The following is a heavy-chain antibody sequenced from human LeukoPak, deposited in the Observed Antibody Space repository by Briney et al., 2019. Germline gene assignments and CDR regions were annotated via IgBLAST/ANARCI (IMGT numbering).Heavy chain of an antibody. J-gene: IGHJ4*02. D-gene: IGHD5-18*01. V-gene: IGHV4-59*08. CDR3: VSPRGFSYGYFDY. CDR1: GASISSYY. Sequence: PSETLSLTCTVSGASISSYYWSWIRQPPGKGLEWIGYIYNSGSTNYNPSLKSRVTISVDTSKNQFSLTLGSVSATDTAVYYCVSPRGFSYGYFDYWGQGTLVTVSS. CDR2: IYNSGST.